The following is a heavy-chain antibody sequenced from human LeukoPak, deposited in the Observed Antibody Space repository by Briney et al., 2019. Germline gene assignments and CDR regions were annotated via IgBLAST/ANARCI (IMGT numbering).Heavy chain of an antibody. J-gene: IGHJ6*02. V-gene: IGHV4-31*03. CDR2: INYSGNT. CDR3: ARNELISSNYYYYGMDV. Sequence: SETLSLTCTVSGGSISSGGNYWTWIRQNPGKGLEWIGYINYSGNTYYNPSLKSRVTISVDTSKNQFSLKLSSVTAADTAVYYCARNELISSNYYYYGMDVWGQGTTVTVSS. CDR1: GGSISSGGNY.